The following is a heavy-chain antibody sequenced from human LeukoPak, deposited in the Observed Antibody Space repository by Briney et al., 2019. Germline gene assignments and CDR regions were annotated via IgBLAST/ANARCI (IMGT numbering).Heavy chain of an antibody. V-gene: IGHV3-7*01. J-gene: IGHJ3*02. Sequence: PGGSLRLSCAASGFTFSSYWTSWVRQAPGKGLEWVANIKQDGSEKYYVDSVKGRFTISRDNAKNSLYLQMNSLRAEDTAVYYCARDAVGYDILTGYYPDAFDIWGQGTMVTVSS. D-gene: IGHD3-9*01. CDR3: ARDAVGYDILTGYYPDAFDI. CDR1: GFTFSSYW. CDR2: IKQDGSEK.